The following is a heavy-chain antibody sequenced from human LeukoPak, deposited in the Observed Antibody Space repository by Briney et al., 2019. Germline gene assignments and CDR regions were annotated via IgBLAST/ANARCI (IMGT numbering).Heavy chain of an antibody. Sequence: SETLSLTCTVSGGSISSSSYYWGWIRQPPGKGLEWIGSIYYSGSTYYNPSLKSRVTISVDTSKNQFSLKLSSVPAADTAVYYCASDYRIAVAGRVGWRYWGQGTLVTVSS. D-gene: IGHD6-19*01. CDR3: ASDYRIAVAGRVGWRY. J-gene: IGHJ4*02. V-gene: IGHV4-39*07. CDR1: GGSISSSSYY. CDR2: IYYSGST.